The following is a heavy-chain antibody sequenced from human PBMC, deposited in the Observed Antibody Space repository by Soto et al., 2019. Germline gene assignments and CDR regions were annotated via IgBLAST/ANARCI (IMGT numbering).Heavy chain of an antibody. CDR3: AREVDYDNYYYMDV. CDR1: GGSISSYY. J-gene: IGHJ6*03. D-gene: IGHD3-9*01. Sequence: SETLSLTCTVSGGSISSYYWSWIRQPPGKGLEWIGYIYYSGSTNYNPSLKSRVTISVDTSKNQFSLKLSSVTAADTAVYYCAREVDYDNYYYMDVWGKGTTVTVSS. V-gene: IGHV4-59*01. CDR2: IYYSGST.